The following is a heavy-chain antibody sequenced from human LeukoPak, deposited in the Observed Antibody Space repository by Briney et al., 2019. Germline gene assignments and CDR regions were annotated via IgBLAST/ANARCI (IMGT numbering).Heavy chain of an antibody. CDR1: GFTFSSYG. V-gene: IGHV3-21*01. D-gene: IGHD6-19*01. CDR2: ISSSSSYI. J-gene: IGHJ3*02. Sequence: GGSLRLSCAASGFTFSSYGMSWVRQAPGKGLEWVSSISSSSSYIYYADSVKGRFTISRDNAKNSLYLQMNSLRAEDTAVYYCARDRFSSGFQSSGYNDDAFDIWGQGTMVTVSS. CDR3: ARDRFSSGFQSSGYNDDAFDI.